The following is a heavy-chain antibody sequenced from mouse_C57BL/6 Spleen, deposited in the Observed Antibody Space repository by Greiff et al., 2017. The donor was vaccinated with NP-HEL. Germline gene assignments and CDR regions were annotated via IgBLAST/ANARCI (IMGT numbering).Heavy chain of an antibody. CDR1: GYTFTSYW. D-gene: IGHD1-1*01. V-gene: IGHV1-7*01. J-gene: IGHJ2*01. CDR3: ARDYYGSRFDY. CDR2: INPSSGYT. Sequence: VQGVESGAELAKPGASVKLSCKASGYTFTSYWMHWVKQRPGQGLEWIGYINPSSGYTKYNQKFKDKATLTADKSSSTAYMQLSSLTYEDSAVYYCARDYYGSRFDYWGQGTTLTVSS.